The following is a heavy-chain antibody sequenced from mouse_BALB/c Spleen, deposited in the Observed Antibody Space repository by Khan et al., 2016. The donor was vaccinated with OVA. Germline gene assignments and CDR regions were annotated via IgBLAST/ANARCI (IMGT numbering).Heavy chain of an antibody. CDR2: ISSGGSYT. CDR1: GFTFSTYG. D-gene: IGHD1-1*01. Sequence: EVELVESGGDLVKPGGSPKLSCAASGFTFSTYGMSWVRQTPDKRLEWVATISSGGSYTYYPDNVKGRFTISRDNAKNTLYLQMSSLKSVDTAMYYCARLAYYYNSEGFAYWGQGTLVTVSA. V-gene: IGHV5-6*01. J-gene: IGHJ3*01. CDR3: ARLAYYYNSEGFAY.